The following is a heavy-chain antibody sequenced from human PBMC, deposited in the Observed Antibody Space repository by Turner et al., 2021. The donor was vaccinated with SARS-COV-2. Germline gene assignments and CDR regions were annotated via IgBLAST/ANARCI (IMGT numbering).Heavy chain of an antibody. V-gene: IGHV4-34*02. CDR1: GGSLSGYY. CDR3: ARVDIVSTNYFDP. J-gene: IGHJ5*02. Sequence: QVQLQQWGAGLLKPSETLSLTCAVAGGSLSGYYWRWIRQPPGKGLEWIGEINHSGYTNYNPSLKSRVTISVDTSKNQISLKLNSVTAADTALYYCARVDIVSTNYFDPWGQGTLVTVSS. CDR2: INHSGYT. D-gene: IGHD5-12*01.